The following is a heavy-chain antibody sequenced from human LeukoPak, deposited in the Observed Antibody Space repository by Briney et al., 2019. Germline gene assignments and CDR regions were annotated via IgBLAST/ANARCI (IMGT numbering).Heavy chain of an antibody. J-gene: IGHJ4*02. Sequence: GGSLRLSCAASGFTFSSYGMHWVRQAPGKGLEWVAVISYDGSNKYYADSVKGRFTISRDNSKNTLYQQMNSLRAEDTAVYYCAKDALYWGQGTLVTVSS. V-gene: IGHV3-30*18. CDR3: AKDALY. CDR1: GFTFSSYG. CDR2: ISYDGSNK.